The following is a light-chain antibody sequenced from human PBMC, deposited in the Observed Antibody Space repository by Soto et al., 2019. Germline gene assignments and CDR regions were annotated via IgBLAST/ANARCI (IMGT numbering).Light chain of an antibody. CDR2: GAS. V-gene: IGKV3D-15*01. J-gene: IGKJ4*01. Sequence: EIVMTQSPATLSVSPGERATLSCRASQSLSSNLAWYQQKPGQAPRLLIYGASTSATGIPARFSGGGSGTEVTPPISSLQYADFSVYYCQQYNVWPPLTFGGGTKVEIK. CDR3: QQYNVWPPLT. CDR1: QSLSSN.